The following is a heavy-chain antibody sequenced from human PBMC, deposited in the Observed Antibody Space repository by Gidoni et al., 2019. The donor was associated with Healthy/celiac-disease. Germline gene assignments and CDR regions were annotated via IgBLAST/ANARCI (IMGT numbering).Heavy chain of an antibody. CDR1: GFTFSSYA. CDR3: ARVPRGYDPYYYGMDV. J-gene: IGHJ6*02. V-gene: IGHV3-30-3*01. Sequence: QVQLVESGGGVVQPGRSLRLSCADSGFTFSSYAMHWVRQAPGKGLEWLAVIAYDGSNKYYADSVKCRFTISIDYSKNTLYLQMNSLRAEDTAVYYCARVPRGYDPYYYGMDVWGQGTTVTVSS. D-gene: IGHD5-12*01. CDR2: IAYDGSNK.